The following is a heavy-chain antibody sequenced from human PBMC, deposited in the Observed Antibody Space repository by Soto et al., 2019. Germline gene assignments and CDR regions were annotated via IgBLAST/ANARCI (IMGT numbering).Heavy chain of an antibody. CDR1: GFTFSSYA. D-gene: IGHD6-13*01. V-gene: IGHV3-23*01. Sequence: GGSLRLSCAASGFTFSSYAMSWVRQAPGKGLEWVSAISGSGGSTYYADSVKGRFTISRDNSENTVNLQMNNLRAEDTVVYYCAKAIGQLAFDYWGQGTLVTVSS. J-gene: IGHJ4*02. CDR3: AKAIGQLAFDY. CDR2: ISGSGGST.